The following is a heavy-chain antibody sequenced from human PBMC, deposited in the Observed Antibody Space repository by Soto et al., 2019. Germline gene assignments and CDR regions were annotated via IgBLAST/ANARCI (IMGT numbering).Heavy chain of an antibody. J-gene: IGHJ4*02. Sequence: QITLKESGPTLVKSTQTLTLTCTFSGFSLSTSGVGVAWIRQPPGKALEWLTLIYWDDEKHYSPSLKSRITITKHSSKDLVVLTMANMEPVDTATYYCAQFGGNGRIIRDYCGQGTLVTVSS. V-gene: IGHV2-5*02. D-gene: IGHD3-16*01. CDR2: IYWDDEK. CDR1: GFSLSTSGVG. CDR3: AQFGGNGRIIRDY.